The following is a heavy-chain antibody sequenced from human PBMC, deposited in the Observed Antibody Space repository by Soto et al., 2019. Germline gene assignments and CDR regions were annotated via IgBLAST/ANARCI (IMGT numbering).Heavy chain of an antibody. CDR2: IYHSGST. V-gene: IGHV4-4*02. D-gene: IGHD3-3*01. J-gene: IGHJ6*02. CDR1: GGSISSSNW. Sequence: QVQLQESGPGLVKPSGTLSLTCAVSGGSISSSNWWSWVRQPPGKGLEWIGEIYHSGSTNYNPSLKSRVTISVDKSKNQFSLKLSSVTAADTAVYYCARGFRFLTIFGPQRREDYYYYGMDVWGQGTTVTVSS. CDR3: ARGFRFLTIFGPQRREDYYYYGMDV.